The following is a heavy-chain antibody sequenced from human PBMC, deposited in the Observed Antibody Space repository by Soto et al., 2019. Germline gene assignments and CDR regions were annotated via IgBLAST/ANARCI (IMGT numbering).Heavy chain of an antibody. CDR1: GFMFSSAW. J-gene: IGHJ4*02. D-gene: IGHD1-1*01. CDR3: VEGWNDF. Sequence: EVQLLESGGDLVEPGGSLRLSCVTSGFMFSSAWMSWVRQAPGKGLEWVGRIKSKTDGGARDYAAPVNGRFSISRDDSKSTLYLQMNSLRAEDTALYYCVEGWNDFWGQGTLVIVSS. V-gene: IGHV3-15*01. CDR2: IKSKTDGGAR.